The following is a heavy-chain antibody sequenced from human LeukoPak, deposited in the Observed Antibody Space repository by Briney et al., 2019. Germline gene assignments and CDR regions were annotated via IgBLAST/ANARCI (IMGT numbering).Heavy chain of an antibody. D-gene: IGHD1-1*01. V-gene: IGHV4-34*01. Sequence: SETLSLTCVVYGGSFSGYYWSWIRQPPGKGLEWIGEINHSGSTNYNPSLKSRVTISVDTSKNQFSLKLSSVTAADTAVYYCARRDPPLGWNDGDAFDIRGQGTMVTVSS. CDR1: GGSFSGYY. CDR3: ARRDPPLGWNDGDAFDI. CDR2: INHSGST. J-gene: IGHJ3*02.